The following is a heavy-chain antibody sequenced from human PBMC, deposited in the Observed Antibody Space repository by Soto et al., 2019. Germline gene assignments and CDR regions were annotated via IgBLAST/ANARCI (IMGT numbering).Heavy chain of an antibody. J-gene: IGHJ4*02. CDR2: IYHSGDT. CDR1: GYSLTSGYY. Sequence: SETLSLTCAVSGYSLTSGYYCGWIRQPPGKGLEWIGSIYHSGDTYYNPSLKSRVTISVDTSKNHFSLKLTSVTAADTAVYYCARARIVVAGTIVDYWGQGTLVSVSS. CDR3: ARARIVVAGTIVDY. V-gene: IGHV4-38-2*01. D-gene: IGHD6-19*01.